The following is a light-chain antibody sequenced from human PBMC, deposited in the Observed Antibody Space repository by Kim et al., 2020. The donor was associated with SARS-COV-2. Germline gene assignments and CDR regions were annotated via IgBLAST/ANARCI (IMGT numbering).Light chain of an antibody. CDR2: QDS. J-gene: IGLJ2*01. Sequence: SYELTQPPSVSVSPGQTASITCSGDKLGDKYACWYQQKPGQSPVLVIYQDSKRPSGIPERFSGSNSGNTATLTISGTQAMDEADYYCQAWDISTEVFGGG. CDR1: KLGDKY. V-gene: IGLV3-1*01. CDR3: QAWDISTEV.